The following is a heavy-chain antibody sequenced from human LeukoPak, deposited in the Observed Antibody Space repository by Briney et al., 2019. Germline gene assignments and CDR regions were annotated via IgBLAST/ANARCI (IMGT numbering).Heavy chain of an antibody. Sequence: GGSLRLSCAASGFTFSSYAMTWVRQAPGQELEWFSGISGSGGSTYYADSVKGRFTISRDNSKNTLYLQMNSLRAEDTAVYYCAKDGAPIQLGDSGFDLWGQGTLVTVSS. J-gene: IGHJ5*02. CDR1: GFTFSSYA. D-gene: IGHD2-2*01. CDR2: ISGSGGST. V-gene: IGHV3-23*01. CDR3: AKDGAPIQLGDSGFDL.